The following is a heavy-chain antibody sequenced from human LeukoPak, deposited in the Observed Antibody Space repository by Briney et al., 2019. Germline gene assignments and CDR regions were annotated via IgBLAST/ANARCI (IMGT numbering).Heavy chain of an antibody. Sequence: GRSLRLSCAASGFTFSNYAMHWVRQAPGKGLEWVAVISYDGSNKYYADSVKGRFTISRDNSKNTLYLRMNSLRAEDTAVYYCARDCCGEWYFFDYWGQGTLVTGSS. CDR3: ARDCCGEWYFFDY. CDR1: GFTFSNYA. J-gene: IGHJ4*02. D-gene: IGHD3-10*01. V-gene: IGHV3-30-3*01. CDR2: ISYDGSNK.